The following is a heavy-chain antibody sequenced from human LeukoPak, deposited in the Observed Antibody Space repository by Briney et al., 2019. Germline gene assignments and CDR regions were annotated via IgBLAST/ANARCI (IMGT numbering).Heavy chain of an antibody. J-gene: IGHJ6*02. V-gene: IGHV3-49*04. D-gene: IGHD6-13*01. CDR1: GLTFGDYA. Sequence: GGSLRLSCTASGLTFGDYAVSWVRRAPGRGLEWVGLIRRRAFGETADYAASVKGRFTISRDDSKSIAYLQMNSLKTEDTAVYYCTREGAAAAYGMDVWGQGTTVTVSS. CDR3: TREGAAAAYGMDV. CDR2: IRRRAFGETA.